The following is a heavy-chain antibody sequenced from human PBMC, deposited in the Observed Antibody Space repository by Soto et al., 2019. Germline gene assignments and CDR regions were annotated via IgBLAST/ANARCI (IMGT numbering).Heavy chain of an antibody. J-gene: IGHJ6*02. CDR1: GTSINSGAYY. CDR3: ARDGNVPAAFGMDV. Sequence: PSETLSLTCTVSGTSINSGAYYWTWIRQHPGEGLEWIGYIYYSGSTYYNPSLKSRVTISVDTSKNHFSLELSSVTAADTAVYFCARDGNVPAAFGMDVWGQGTTVTVSS. D-gene: IGHD2-2*01. V-gene: IGHV4-31*03. CDR2: IYYSGST.